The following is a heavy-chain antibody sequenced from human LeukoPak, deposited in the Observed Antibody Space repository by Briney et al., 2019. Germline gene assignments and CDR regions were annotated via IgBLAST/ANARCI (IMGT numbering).Heavy chain of an antibody. D-gene: IGHD4-17*01. V-gene: IGHV3-53*01. CDR1: GLAVSDNY. CDR3: ARANPVYGDFDY. CDR2: IFPNGNT. J-gene: IGHJ4*02. Sequence: GGSLRLSCALSGLAVSDNYLSWVRQAPGKGPERVSVIFPNGNTYSADFVQGRFSISRDKSTNTLFLDMSSLRTDDTAIYFCARANPVYGDFDYWGQGTPVSVSS.